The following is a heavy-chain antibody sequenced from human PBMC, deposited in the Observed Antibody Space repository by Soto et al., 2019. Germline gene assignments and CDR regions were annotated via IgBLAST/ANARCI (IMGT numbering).Heavy chain of an antibody. CDR3: ARHAVVQGGTTVDWFDP. D-gene: IGHD1-7*01. CDR1: GGSVSSGSYY. V-gene: IGHV4-61*01. J-gene: IGHJ5*02. Sequence: KPSETLSLTCTVSGGSVSSGSYYWSWIRQPPGKGLEWIGYIYYSGSTDYNPSLKSRVTISLDTSKNQFSLKLSSVTAADTAMYYCARHAVVQGGTTVDWFDPWGQGTLVTVSS. CDR2: IYYSGST.